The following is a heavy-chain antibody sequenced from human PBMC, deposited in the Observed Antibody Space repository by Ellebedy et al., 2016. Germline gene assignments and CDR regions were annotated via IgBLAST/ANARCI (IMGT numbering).Heavy chain of an antibody. D-gene: IGHD7-27*01. V-gene: IGHV2-26*01. J-gene: IGHJ4*02. CDR2: IFSNDEK. CDR1: GFSLSNARMG. Sequence: SGPTLVKPTETLTLTCTVSGFSLSNARMGVSWIRQPPGKALEWLAHIFSNDEKSYSTSLKTRLSISKDTSKSQVVLTMTNMDPVDTATYYCARSPASGHWEFDYWGRGTLVTVSS. CDR3: ARSPASGHWEFDY.